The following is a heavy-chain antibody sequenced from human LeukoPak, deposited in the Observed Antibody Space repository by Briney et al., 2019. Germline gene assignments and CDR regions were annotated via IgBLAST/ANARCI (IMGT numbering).Heavy chain of an antibody. CDR2: IYYSGST. CDR1: GGSFSGYY. Sequence: SETLSLTCAVYGGSFSGYYWSWLRQYPGQGLEWIGYIYYSGSTTYYIPSLKSRVTISLDTSKNQFSLKLTSVTAADTAVYYCARAGGNRFDPWGQGILVTVSS. D-gene: IGHD3-10*01. V-gene: IGHV4-59*01. CDR3: ARAGGNRFDP. J-gene: IGHJ5*02.